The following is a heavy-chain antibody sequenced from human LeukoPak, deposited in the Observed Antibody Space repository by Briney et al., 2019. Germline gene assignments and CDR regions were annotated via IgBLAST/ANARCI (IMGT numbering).Heavy chain of an antibody. Sequence: SGPTLVNPTQTLTLTCTFSGFSLSTSGVGVGWIRQPPGKALEWLALIYWDDDKRYSPSLKSRLTITKDTSKNQVVLTMTNMDPVDTATYYCAHSLVNDFSSGPNHYFDYWGQGTLVTVSS. V-gene: IGHV2-5*02. CDR2: IYWDDDK. CDR3: AHSLVNDFSSGPNHYFDY. D-gene: IGHD3-3*01. CDR1: GFSLSTSGVG. J-gene: IGHJ4*02.